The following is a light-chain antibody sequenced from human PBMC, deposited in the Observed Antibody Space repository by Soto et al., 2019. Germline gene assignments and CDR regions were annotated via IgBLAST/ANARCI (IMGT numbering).Light chain of an antibody. J-gene: IGKJ1*01. Sequence: EIVMTQSPATLSVSPGERATLSCRASQSVGSNLAWYQQKPGQAPRLLIYGASTRATGIPARFSGSGSGTEFTLTISSLKSEDFAIYCCQQYNNWPPDRTFGQGTKVEIK. CDR2: GAS. CDR3: QQYNNWPPDRT. CDR1: QSVGSN. V-gene: IGKV3-15*01.